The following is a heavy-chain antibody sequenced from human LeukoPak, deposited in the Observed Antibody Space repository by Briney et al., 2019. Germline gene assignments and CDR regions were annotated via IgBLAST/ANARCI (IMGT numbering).Heavy chain of an antibody. CDR2: ISSSGSTI. CDR3: VRGPYCSGGSCYGHFDY. Sequence: GGSLRLSCAASGFTFSKAWMSWIRQAPGKGLEWVSYISSSGSTIYYADSVKGRFTISRENAKNSLYLQMNSLRVGDTAVYYCVRGPYCSGGSCYGHFDYWGQGTLVTASS. D-gene: IGHD2-15*01. J-gene: IGHJ4*02. CDR1: GFTFSKAW. V-gene: IGHV3-11*04.